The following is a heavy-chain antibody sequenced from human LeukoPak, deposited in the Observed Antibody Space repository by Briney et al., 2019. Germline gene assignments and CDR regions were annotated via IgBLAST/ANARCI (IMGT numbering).Heavy chain of an antibody. J-gene: IGHJ6*03. CDR3: ATSSKNYYDTSGYYYYMDV. CDR1: GGSISTYY. CDR2: TYTSGSN. D-gene: IGHD3-22*01. Sequence: PSETLSLTCTVSGGSISTYYWTWIRQPAGKGLEWIGRTYTSGSNNFNPSLMSRVTMSVDTSKNQFSLKLSSVTAADTAVYYCATSSKNYYDTSGYYYYMDVWGKGTTVTVSS. V-gene: IGHV4-4*07.